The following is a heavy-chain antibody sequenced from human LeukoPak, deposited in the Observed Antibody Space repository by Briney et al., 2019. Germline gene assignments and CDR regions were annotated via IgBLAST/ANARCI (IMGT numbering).Heavy chain of an antibody. CDR2: ISSSGGST. Sequence: PGGSLRLSCAASGFTFSTYGMSWVRQAPGKGLEWVSGISSSGGSTSYADSVKGRFTISRDNAKNSLYLQMNSLRAEDTAVYYCARGEYGSGSYHIDYWGQGTLVTVSS. CDR3: ARGEYGSGSYHIDY. J-gene: IGHJ4*02. CDR1: GFTFSTYG. V-gene: IGHV3-21*01. D-gene: IGHD3-10*01.